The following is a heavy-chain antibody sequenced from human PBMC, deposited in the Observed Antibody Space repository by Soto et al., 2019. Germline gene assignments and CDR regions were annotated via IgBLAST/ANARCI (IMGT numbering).Heavy chain of an antibody. CDR2: INASGRST. J-gene: IGHJ5*01. CDR1: GFAFSNYA. D-gene: IGHD1-20*01. CDR3: ANDGNWLDVLLDS. Sequence: LSLSCTASGFAFSNYAMTWVRQAPGKGLEWVSIINASGRSTYHADCVKGRFTISRDNSKNTLYLRMTSLRAEHTADYFCANDGNWLDVLLDSWGHGSVVTVS. V-gene: IGHV3-23*01.